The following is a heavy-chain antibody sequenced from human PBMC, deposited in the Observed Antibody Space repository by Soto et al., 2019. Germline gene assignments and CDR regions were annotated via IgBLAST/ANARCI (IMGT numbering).Heavy chain of an antibody. V-gene: IGHV4-39*01. Sequence: PSETLSLTCTVSGGSVSNSNYYCGWIRQSPGKGLEWIGSVYYRGRSYSKSSVKSRVTISVDTSKNQFPLNLNSVTASDTAVYYCVSQRTSVLTQAYFDYWGPGALVTVFS. CDR2: VYYRGRS. CDR3: VSQRTSVLTQAYFDY. J-gene: IGHJ4*02. CDR1: GGSVSNSNYY. D-gene: IGHD2-8*01.